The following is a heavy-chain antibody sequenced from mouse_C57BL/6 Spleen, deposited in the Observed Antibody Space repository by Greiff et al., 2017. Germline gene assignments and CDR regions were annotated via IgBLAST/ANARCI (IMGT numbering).Heavy chain of an antibody. Sequence: QVQLQQPGAELVKPGASVKLSCKASGYTFTSYWMQWVKQRPGQGLEWIGEIDPSDSYTNYNQKFKGKATVTVDTSSSTAYMQLSSLTSEDSAVYYCARGGLRGYFDYWGQGTTLTVSS. CDR1: GYTFTSYW. V-gene: IGHV1-50*01. J-gene: IGHJ2*01. CDR3: ARGGLRGYFDY. D-gene: IGHD2-12*01. CDR2: IDPSDSYT.